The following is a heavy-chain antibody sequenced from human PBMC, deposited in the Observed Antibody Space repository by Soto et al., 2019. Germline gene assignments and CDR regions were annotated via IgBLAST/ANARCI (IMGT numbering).Heavy chain of an antibody. V-gene: IGHV3-30*18. CDR2: ISYDGRNE. J-gene: IGHJ4*02. Sequence: GGSLRLSCAASGFTFSSYGMHWVRQAPGKGLEWVAAISYDGRNEYYGESVRGRFIISRDNFENTVFLQMNSLRAEDTAVYYCAKDRGSSGYYFDYWGQGILVTVSS. D-gene: IGHD6-6*01. CDR1: GFTFSSYG. CDR3: AKDRGSSGYYFDY.